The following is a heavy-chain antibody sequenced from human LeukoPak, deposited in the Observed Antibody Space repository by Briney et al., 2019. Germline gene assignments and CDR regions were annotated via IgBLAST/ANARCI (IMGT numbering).Heavy chain of an antibody. CDR1: GGSISSYY. V-gene: IGHV4-59*01. CDR3: ARGSTSWAFDY. D-gene: IGHD5/OR15-5a*01. J-gene: IGHJ4*02. Sequence: TPSETLSLTCTVSGGSISSYYWSWIRQPPGEGLEWIGYIYYSGSTNYNPSLKSRVTISVGTSKNQFSLKLSSVTAADTAVYYCARGSTSWAFDYWGQGTLVTVSS. CDR2: IYYSGST.